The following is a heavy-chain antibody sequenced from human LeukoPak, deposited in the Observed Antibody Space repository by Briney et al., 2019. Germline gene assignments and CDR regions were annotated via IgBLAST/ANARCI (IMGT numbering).Heavy chain of an antibody. Sequence: GGSLRLSCAASGFTFSSYTMSWVRQAPGKGLEWVSSISSSSSYIYYADSVKGRSTISRDNAKNSLYLQMNSLRAEDTAVYYCARDSSLSSGWYDFFDYWGQGTLVTVSS. J-gene: IGHJ4*02. CDR3: ARDSSLSSGWYDFFDY. CDR2: ISSSSSYI. D-gene: IGHD6-19*01. V-gene: IGHV3-21*01. CDR1: GFTFSSYT.